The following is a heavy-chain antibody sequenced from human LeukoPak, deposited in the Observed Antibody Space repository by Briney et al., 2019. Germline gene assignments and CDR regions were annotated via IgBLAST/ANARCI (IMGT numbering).Heavy chain of an antibody. D-gene: IGHD2-2*01. Sequence: SVKVSCKASGGTFSSYAISWVRQAPGQGLEWMGGIIPIFGTANYAQKLQGRVTMTTDTSTSTAYMELRSLRSDDTAVYYCARVGYCSSTSCYEDYWGQGTLVTVSS. J-gene: IGHJ4*02. V-gene: IGHV1-69*05. CDR2: IIPIFGTA. CDR1: GGTFSSYA. CDR3: ARVGYCSSTSCYEDY.